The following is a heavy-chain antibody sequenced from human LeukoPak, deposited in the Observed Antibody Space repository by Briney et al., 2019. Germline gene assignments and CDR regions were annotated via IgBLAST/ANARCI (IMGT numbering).Heavy chain of an antibody. CDR2: ISYDGSNK. CDR1: GFTFSSYG. CDR3: AKGDYDILTGYYYYYGMDV. J-gene: IGHJ6*02. V-gene: IGHV3-30*18. Sequence: GESLRLSCGASGFTFSSYGMHWVRQAPGKGLEWVAVISYDGSNKYYADSVKGRFTISRDNSKNTLYLQMNSLRAGDTAVYYCAKGDYDILTGYYYYYGMDVWGQGTTVTVSS. D-gene: IGHD3-9*01.